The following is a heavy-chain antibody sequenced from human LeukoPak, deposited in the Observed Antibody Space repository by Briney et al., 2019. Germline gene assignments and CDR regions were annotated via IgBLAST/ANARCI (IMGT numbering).Heavy chain of an antibody. D-gene: IGHD6-13*01. CDR3: ARASIAAAGTVTNFGY. V-gene: IGHV4-61*02. CDR2: IYTSGST. Sequence: SETLSLTCTVSGGSISSGSYYWSWIRQPAGKGLEWIGRIYTSGSTNYNPSLKSRVTISVDTSKNQFSLKLSSVTAADTAVYYCARASIAAAGTVTNFGYWGQGTLVTVSS. J-gene: IGHJ4*02. CDR1: GGSISSGSYY.